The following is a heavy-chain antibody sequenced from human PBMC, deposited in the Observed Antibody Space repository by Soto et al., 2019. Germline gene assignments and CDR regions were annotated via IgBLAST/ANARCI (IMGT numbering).Heavy chain of an antibody. Sequence: QVQVVQSGAEVKKPGASVKVSCKASGYTFADYAIHWVRQAPGQRLEWMGWINAGNGDTKYSQKFQGRVTLTTDTSGSTAYMDIDSLTTDDTAVYYCARDRWVTTLTFDKWGQGTLVIVSS. CDR1: GYTFADYA. V-gene: IGHV1-3*01. D-gene: IGHD4-17*01. J-gene: IGHJ4*02. CDR3: ARDRWVTTLTFDK. CDR2: INAGNGDT.